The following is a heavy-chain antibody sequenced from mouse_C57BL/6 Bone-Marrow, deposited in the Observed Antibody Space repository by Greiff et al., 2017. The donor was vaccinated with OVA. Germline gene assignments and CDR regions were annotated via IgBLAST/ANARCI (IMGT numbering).Heavy chain of an antibody. Sequence: EVKLVESGGDLVKPGGSLKLSCAASGFTFSSYGMSWVRQTPDKRLEWVATISSGGSYTYYPDSVKGRFTISRDNAKNTLYLQMSSLKSEDTAMYYCARHDYDVYYAMDYWGQGTSVTVSS. CDR3: ARHDYDVYYAMDY. CDR1: GFTFSSYG. D-gene: IGHD2-4*01. V-gene: IGHV5-6*01. CDR2: ISSGGSYT. J-gene: IGHJ4*01.